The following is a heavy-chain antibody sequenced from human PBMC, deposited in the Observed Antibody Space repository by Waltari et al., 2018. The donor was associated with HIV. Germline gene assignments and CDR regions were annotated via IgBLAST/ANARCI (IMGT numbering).Heavy chain of an antibody. CDR2: VYSNDECTK. CDR1: GSPFGKHA. CDR3: VRGMASCGVASCIFDF. J-gene: IGHJ4*02. D-gene: IGHD3-3*01. Sequence: QEQLVESAGGSLVAGPSMRLACAGSGSPFGKHAIDWGRQGPGKGLEWVGVVYSNDECTKKYADSVKGRTTISIDNYKNTLYLQLNSLRAADTAVYYCVRGMASCGVASCIFDFWGQGTLVTVSS. V-gene: IGHV3-33*01.